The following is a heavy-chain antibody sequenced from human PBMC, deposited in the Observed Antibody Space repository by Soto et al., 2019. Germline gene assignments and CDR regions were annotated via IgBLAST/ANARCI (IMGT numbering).Heavy chain of an antibody. CDR3: VREIDASGYGVIDH. J-gene: IGHJ4*02. CDR2: ISSNGGST. V-gene: IGHV3-64*01. CDR1: GFTFSSYA. D-gene: IGHD3-22*01. Sequence: GGSLRLSCAASGFTFSSYAMHWVRQAPGKGLEYVSAISSNGGSTYYANSVKGRVTLTRDTSTTTVYMELTSLRSDDTAVYYCVREIDASGYGVIDHWGQGTLVTVSS.